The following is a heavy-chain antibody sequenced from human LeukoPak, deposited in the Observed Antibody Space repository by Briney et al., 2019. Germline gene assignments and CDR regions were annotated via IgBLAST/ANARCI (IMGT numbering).Heavy chain of an antibody. CDR1: GGSISSGSYY. J-gene: IGHJ1*01. D-gene: IGHD1-26*01. Sequence: PSETLSLTCTVSGGSISSGSYYWSWIRQPAGKGLEWIGRIYTSGSTNYNPSLKSRVTISVDTSKNQFSLKLSSVTAADTAVYYCARQTVVIKWELLTARGYFQHWGQGTLVTVSS. CDR3: ARQTVVIKWELLTARGYFQH. CDR2: IYTSGST. V-gene: IGHV4-61*02.